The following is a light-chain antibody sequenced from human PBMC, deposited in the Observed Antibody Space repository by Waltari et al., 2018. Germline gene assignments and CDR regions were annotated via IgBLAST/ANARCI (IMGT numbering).Light chain of an antibody. CDR2: EVN. V-gene: IGLV2-23*02. CDR3: CSFTSSSTYV. J-gene: IGLJ1*01. CDR1: ISDIGLFKV. Sequence: QSALTQPASVSASPGQSITVSCSGSISDIGLFKVVSWFRHYPGKPPRLIIYEVNKRPPGISDRFSATKSGNVASLTISGLQADDEADYYCCSFTSSSTYVFGSGTTVTVL.